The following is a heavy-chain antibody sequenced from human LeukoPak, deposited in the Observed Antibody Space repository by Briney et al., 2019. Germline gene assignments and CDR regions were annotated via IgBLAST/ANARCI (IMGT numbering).Heavy chain of an antibody. CDR2: ISSGSGTI. J-gene: IGHJ6*02. D-gene: IGHD2-15*01. V-gene: IGHV3-48*04. CDR3: ARDRCSGGSCYGYYYGMDV. Sequence: GGSLRLSCAAYGFTFSSYSMNWVRQAPGKGLEYVSYISSGSGTIYYADSVKGRFTISRDNAKNSLYLQMNSVRAEDTAVYYCARDRCSGGSCYGYYYGMDVWGQGTTVTVPS. CDR1: GFTFSSYS.